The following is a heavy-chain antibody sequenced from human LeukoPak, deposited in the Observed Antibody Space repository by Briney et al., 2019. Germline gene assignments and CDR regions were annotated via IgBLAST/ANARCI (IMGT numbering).Heavy chain of an antibody. J-gene: IGHJ4*02. CDR2: IYYSGST. CDR1: GGSISSYY. D-gene: IGHD6-13*01. V-gene: IGHV4-59*01. CDR3: ARGRSWYYFDY. Sequence: SKTLSLTCTVSGGSISSYYWSWIRQPPGKGLEWIGYIYYSGSTDYNPSLKSRVTISVDTSKNQFSLKLSSVTAADTAVYYCARGRSWYYFDYWGQGTLVTVSS.